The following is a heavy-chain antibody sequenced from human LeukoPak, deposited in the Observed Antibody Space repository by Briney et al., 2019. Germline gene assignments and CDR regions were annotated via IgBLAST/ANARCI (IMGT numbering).Heavy chain of an antibody. Sequence: PGRSLRLSCAASGFTFSSYAMHWVRQAPGKGPEWVAVIWYDGTNQYYADSVKGRFTISRDNSKNTLFLQMNSLRAEDTAVYYCARADHGWYTFDYWGQGTLVTVPS. V-gene: IGHV3-33*01. CDR3: ARADHGWYTFDY. J-gene: IGHJ4*02. CDR1: GFTFSSYA. CDR2: IWYDGTNQ. D-gene: IGHD6-19*01.